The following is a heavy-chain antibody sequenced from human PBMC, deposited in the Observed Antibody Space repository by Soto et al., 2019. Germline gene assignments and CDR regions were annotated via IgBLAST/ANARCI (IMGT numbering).Heavy chain of an antibody. V-gene: IGHV3-23*01. CDR1: GFTFSSYA. D-gene: IGHD3-9*01. Sequence: PGGSLRLSCAASGFTFSSYAMSWVRQAPGKGLEWVSAISGSGGSTYYADSVKGRFTISRDNSKNTLYLQMNSLRSEDTAVYYCAILPYYDILTGYPLYYYYGMDVWGQGTTVTVSS. CDR3: AILPYYDILTGYPLYYYYGMDV. J-gene: IGHJ6*02. CDR2: ISGSGGST.